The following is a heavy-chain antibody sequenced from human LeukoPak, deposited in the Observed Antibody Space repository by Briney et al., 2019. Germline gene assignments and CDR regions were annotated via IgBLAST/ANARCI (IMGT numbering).Heavy chain of an antibody. CDR2: IGTASDT. Sequence: PVGSLRLSCAAPGFTFSSVDMRWVRQPTRQGLEWVSTIGTASDTYYPGSVEGRFTLSRDNAKNSLYLQMNSLTAGDTAVYYCARGPTRGKYYYMDFWGKGTTVTVSS. D-gene: IGHD1-1*01. V-gene: IGHV3-13*01. J-gene: IGHJ6*03. CDR3: ARGPTRGKYYYMDF. CDR1: GFTFSSVD.